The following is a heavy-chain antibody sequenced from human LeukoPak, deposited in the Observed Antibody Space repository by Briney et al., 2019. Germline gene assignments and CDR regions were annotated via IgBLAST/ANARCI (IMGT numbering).Heavy chain of an antibody. CDR3: TGSSSYSSSSLSQDY. CDR2: IRSKANIYAT. V-gene: IGHV3-73*01. D-gene: IGHD6-6*01. J-gene: IGHJ4*02. Sequence: GGSLRLSCAASGFTFSGSTMHWVRQASGKGLEWVGRIRSKANIYATAYAASVKGRFTISRDDSKNTAYLQMDSLKTEDTAVYYCTGSSSYSSSSLSQDYWGQGTLVTVSS. CDR1: GFTFSGST.